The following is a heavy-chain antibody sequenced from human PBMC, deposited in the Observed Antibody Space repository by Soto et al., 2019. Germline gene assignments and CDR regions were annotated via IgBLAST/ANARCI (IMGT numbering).Heavy chain of an antibody. CDR1: GFTFSSYG. J-gene: IGHJ5*02. CDR2: IWYDGSNK. Sequence: QVQLVESGGGVVQPGRSLRLSCAASGFTFSSYGMHWVRQAPGKGLEWVAVIWYDGSNKYYADSVKGRFTISRDNSKNTLYLQMNSLRAEDTAVYYCARDAIKGVSRWFDPWGQGTLVTVSS. D-gene: IGHD3-10*01. V-gene: IGHV3-33*01. CDR3: ARDAIKGVSRWFDP.